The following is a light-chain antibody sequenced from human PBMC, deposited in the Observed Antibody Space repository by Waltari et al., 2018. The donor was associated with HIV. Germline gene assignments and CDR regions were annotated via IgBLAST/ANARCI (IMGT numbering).Light chain of an antibody. J-gene: IGLJ3*02. CDR1: KLGAKY. V-gene: IGLV3-1*01. Sequence: SYELTQPPSVSVSPGQTASITCSGDKLGAKYACWYQQRPGQSPVLVIYQDSKRPSGISERFSGSNSGNTATLTISGTQAMDEADYYCQAWDNNTGVFGGGTKLTVL. CDR2: QDS. CDR3: QAWDNNTGV.